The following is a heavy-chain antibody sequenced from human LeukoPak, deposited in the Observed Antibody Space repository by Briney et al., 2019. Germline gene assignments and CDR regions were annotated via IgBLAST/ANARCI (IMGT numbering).Heavy chain of an antibody. CDR1: GFTFSSYS. J-gene: IGHJ4*02. CDR3: ARGEGEQKVGNRGDY. V-gene: IGHV3-21*01. Sequence: RSGGSLRLSCAASGFTFSSYSLNWVRQAPGKGLEWVSSISTSSTYIYYADSVQGRFTISRDNAKNSLYLQMNSLRVEDTAVYYCARGEGEQKVGNRGDYWGQGTLVTVSS. CDR2: ISTSSTYI. D-gene: IGHD3-16*01.